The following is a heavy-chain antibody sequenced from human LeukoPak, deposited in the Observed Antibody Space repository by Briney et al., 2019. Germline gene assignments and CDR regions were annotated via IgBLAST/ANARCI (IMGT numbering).Heavy chain of an antibody. D-gene: IGHD2-8*01. V-gene: IGHV4-59*01. CDR3: ARGVQDIVLMVYDTGRGYYYMDV. J-gene: IGHJ6*03. Sequence: SETLSLTCTVSGGSISSYYWSWIRQPPGKGLEWIGYIYYSGSTNYNPSLKSQVTISVDTSKNQFSLKLSSVTAADTAVYYCARGVQDIVLMVYDTGRGYYYMDVWGKGTTVTVSS. CDR2: IYYSGST. CDR1: GGSISSYY.